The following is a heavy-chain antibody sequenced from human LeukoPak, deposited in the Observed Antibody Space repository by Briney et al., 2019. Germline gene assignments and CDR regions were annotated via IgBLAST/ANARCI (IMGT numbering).Heavy chain of an antibody. J-gene: IGHJ4*02. CDR2: IYPGDSDT. CDR3: ARLYYDNNGLDY. Sequence: GEDLMIYCKCSGWRLTRQWIGLGREMPGKRLEAMGIIYPGDSDTRYSPSFQGQVTISADKSISTAYLQWSTLKASDTAMYYCARLYYDNNGLDYWGQGTLVTVSS. V-gene: IGHV5-51*01. CDR1: GWRLTRQW. D-gene: IGHD3-22*01.